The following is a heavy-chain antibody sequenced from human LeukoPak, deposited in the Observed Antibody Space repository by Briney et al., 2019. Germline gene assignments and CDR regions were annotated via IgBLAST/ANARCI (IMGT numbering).Heavy chain of an antibody. Sequence: SETLSLTCTVSGGSISSSSYYWGWIRQPPGKGLEWIGSIYYSGSTYYNPSLKSRVTISVDTSKNQFSLKLSSVTAADTAVYYCARHPMIVVGNWFDPWGQGTLVTVSS. D-gene: IGHD3-22*01. CDR1: GGSISSSSYY. J-gene: IGHJ5*02. V-gene: IGHV4-39*01. CDR2: IYYSGST. CDR3: ARHPMIVVGNWFDP.